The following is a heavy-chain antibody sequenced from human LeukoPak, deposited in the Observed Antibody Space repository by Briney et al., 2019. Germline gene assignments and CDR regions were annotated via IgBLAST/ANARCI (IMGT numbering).Heavy chain of an antibody. V-gene: IGHV4-34*01. Sequence: SETLSLTCAVYGGSFSGYYWSCIRQPPGKGLKWIGEINHSGSTNYNPSLKSRVTISVDTSKNQFSLQLSSVTAAATAVYYCARGQSRYTLRLASGDYWGQGTLVTVSS. D-gene: IGHD1-14*01. CDR1: GGSFSGYY. J-gene: IGHJ4*02. CDR3: ARGQSRYTLRLASGDY. CDR2: INHSGST.